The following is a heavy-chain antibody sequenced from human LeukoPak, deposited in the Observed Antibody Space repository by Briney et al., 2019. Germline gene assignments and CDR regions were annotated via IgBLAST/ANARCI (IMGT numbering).Heavy chain of an antibody. J-gene: IGHJ5*02. Sequence: SQTLSLTCAVSSGSISSGGYSWSGIRQPPGKGLEWVGYIYHSGSTYYNPSLKSRVTISVDRSKNQFSLKLSSVTAADTAVYYCARGLAGNWFDPWGQGTLVTVSS. CDR2: IYHSGST. V-gene: IGHV4-30-2*01. D-gene: IGHD3-3*02. CDR1: SGSISSGGYS. CDR3: ARGLAGNWFDP.